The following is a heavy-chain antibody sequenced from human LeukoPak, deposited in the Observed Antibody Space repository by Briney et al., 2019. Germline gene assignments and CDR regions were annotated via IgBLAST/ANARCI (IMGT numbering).Heavy chain of an antibody. CDR3: AKGEGDY. Sequence: SETLSLTCAVYGGSFSSYYWTWVRQPPGKGLEWIGEINPNGYTNYNPSLKSRVTISVDTSKNQFSLKVRSVTAADTAVYYCAKGEGDYWGQGTLVTVSS. V-gene: IGHV4-34*01. CDR2: INPNGYT. J-gene: IGHJ4*02. CDR1: GGSFSSYY. D-gene: IGHD2-21*01.